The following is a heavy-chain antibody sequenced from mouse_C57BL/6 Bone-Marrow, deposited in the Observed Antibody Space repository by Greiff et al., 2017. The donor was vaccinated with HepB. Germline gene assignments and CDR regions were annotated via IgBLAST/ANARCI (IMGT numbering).Heavy chain of an antibody. D-gene: IGHD4-1*01. V-gene: IGHV7-3*01. CDR2: IRNKANGYTT. CDR3: ASHNWGFAY. J-gene: IGHJ3*01. Sequence: EVMLVESGGGLVQPGGSLSLSCAASGFTFTDYYMSWVRQPPGKALEWLGFIRNKANGYTTEYSASVKGRFTISRDNSQSILYLQMNALRAEDSATYYCASHNWGFAYWGQGTLVTVSA. CDR1: GFTFTDYY.